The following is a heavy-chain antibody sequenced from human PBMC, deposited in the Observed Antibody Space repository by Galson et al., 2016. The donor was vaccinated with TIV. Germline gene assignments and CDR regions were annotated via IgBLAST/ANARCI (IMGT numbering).Heavy chain of an antibody. D-gene: IGHD1-1*01. Sequence: ETLSLTCTVSGGSISSHYWNWIRQPPGKGLEWIGYINYSGRTNYNPSLKSRVTISSDTSRNQFSLKLSSVTAADTAVYYCARDPIRNDGVWFDTWGQGTLITVSS. CDR1: GGSISSHY. V-gene: IGHV4-59*11. J-gene: IGHJ5*02. CDR3: ARDPIRNDGVWFDT. CDR2: INYSGRT.